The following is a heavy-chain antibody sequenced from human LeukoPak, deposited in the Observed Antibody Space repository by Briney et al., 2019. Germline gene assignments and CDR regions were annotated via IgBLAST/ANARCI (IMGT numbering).Heavy chain of an antibody. Sequence: SETLSLTCAVYGGSFSGYYWSWIRQPPGKGLEWIGEINHSGSTNYNPSLRSRVTISVDTSKNQFSLKLSSVTAADTAVYYCARVRQQLVLGSYFDYWGQGTLVTVSS. CDR3: ARVRQQLVLGSYFDY. CDR1: GGSFSGYY. D-gene: IGHD6-13*01. V-gene: IGHV4-34*01. CDR2: INHSGST. J-gene: IGHJ4*02.